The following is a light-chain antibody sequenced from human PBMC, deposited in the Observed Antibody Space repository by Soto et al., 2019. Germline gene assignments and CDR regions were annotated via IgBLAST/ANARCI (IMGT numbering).Light chain of an antibody. CDR1: SSSIGAGYD. V-gene: IGLV1-40*01. CDR2: GNS. Sequence: QSVLTQPPSVSGSPGPRVTISCTGSSSSIGAGYDVHWYQQLPGTAPKLLIYGNSNRPSGVPDRFSGSKSGTSASLAITGLQAEDEADYYRQSYDSSLIGSYVFGTGTKVTAL. J-gene: IGLJ1*01. CDR3: QSYDSSLIGSYV.